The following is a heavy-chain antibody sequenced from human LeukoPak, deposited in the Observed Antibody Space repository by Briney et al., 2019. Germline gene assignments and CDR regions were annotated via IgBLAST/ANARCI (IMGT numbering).Heavy chain of an antibody. D-gene: IGHD3-3*01. CDR3: ASGGYDFWSGYYPLYY. CDR2: ISSNGGST. Sequence: PWGSLRLSCAASGFTFSTYAMHWVRQAPGKGLEYVSAISSNGGSTFYANSVKGRFTISRGNSKNTLSLQMGSLRAEDMAVYYCASGGYDFWSGYYPLYYWGQGTLVTVSS. CDR1: GFTFSTYA. J-gene: IGHJ4*02. V-gene: IGHV3-64*01.